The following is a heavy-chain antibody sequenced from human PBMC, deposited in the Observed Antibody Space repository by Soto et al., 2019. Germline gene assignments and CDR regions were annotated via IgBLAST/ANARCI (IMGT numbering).Heavy chain of an antibody. V-gene: IGHV3-73*01. D-gene: IGHD3-22*01. CDR1: GFTFTRYS. CDR3: TSHYDSSGYYSALYGMDV. CDR2: IRSKANSYAT. J-gene: IGHJ6*02. Sequence: PGGSLRLSCAASGFTFTRYSMHWVRQASGKGLEWVGRIRSKANSYATAYAASVKGRFTISRDDSKNTAYLQMNSLKTEDTAVYYCTSHYDSSGYYSALYGMDVWGQGTTVTVSS.